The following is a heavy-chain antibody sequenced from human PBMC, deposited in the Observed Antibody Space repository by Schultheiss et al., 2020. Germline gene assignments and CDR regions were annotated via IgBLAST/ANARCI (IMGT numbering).Heavy chain of an antibody. CDR3: ARTEVEWELQQWLRPSWFDP. Sequence: SATLSLTCTVSGGSISSGGYYWSWIRQPAGRGLEWIGRIYTSGSTNYNPSLKSRVTISVDTSKNQFSLKLNSVTPEDTAVYYCARTEVEWELQQWLRPSWFDPWGQGTLVTVSS. CDR2: IYTSGST. CDR1: GGSISSGGYY. V-gene: IGHV4-61*02. D-gene: IGHD1-26*01. J-gene: IGHJ5*02.